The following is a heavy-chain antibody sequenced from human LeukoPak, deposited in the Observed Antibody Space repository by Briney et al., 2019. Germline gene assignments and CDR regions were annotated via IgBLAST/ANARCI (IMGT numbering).Heavy chain of an antibody. CDR1: GFTFSSYA. CDR2: ISGSGGST. J-gene: IGHJ4*02. V-gene: IGHV3-23*01. Sequence: GGSLRLSCAASGFTFSSYAMSWVRQAPGKGLEWVSAISGSGGSTYYADSVKGRFTISRDNSKNTLYLQMNSLRAEDTAAYYCAKNRARGSSWDPVDYWGQGTLVTVSS. D-gene: IGHD6-13*01. CDR3: AKNRARGSSWDPVDY.